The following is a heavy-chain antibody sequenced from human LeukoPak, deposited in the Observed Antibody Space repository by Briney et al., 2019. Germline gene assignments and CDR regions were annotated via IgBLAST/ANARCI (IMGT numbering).Heavy chain of an antibody. CDR2: IKQDGSEK. Sequence: GGSLRLSCAASGFTFSSYWMSWVRQAPGKGLEWVANIKQDGSEKYYVDSVKGRFTISRDNAKNSLYLQMNSLRAEDTAVYYCARHFSGWRLFYYYYYMDVWGKGTTVTVSS. CDR1: GFTFSSYW. D-gene: IGHD6-19*01. CDR3: ARHFSGWRLFYYYYYMDV. V-gene: IGHV3-7*01. J-gene: IGHJ6*03.